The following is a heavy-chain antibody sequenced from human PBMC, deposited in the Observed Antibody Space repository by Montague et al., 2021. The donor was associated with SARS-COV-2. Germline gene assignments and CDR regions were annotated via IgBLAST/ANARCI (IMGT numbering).Heavy chain of an antibody. D-gene: IGHD2-15*01. Sequence: SETLSLTCAVSGGSFSDYYWSWIRQPPGKGLEWIGLECIGEIQHSRIINYNPSLKSRVTISVDASWNQLSLKLSSVTAADTAVYYCWMGGGKGVFDHWGQGTMVTGSS. J-gene: IGHJ3*01. CDR3: WMGGGKGVFDH. V-gene: IGHV4-34*01. CDR1: GGSFSDYY. CDR2: IQHSRII.